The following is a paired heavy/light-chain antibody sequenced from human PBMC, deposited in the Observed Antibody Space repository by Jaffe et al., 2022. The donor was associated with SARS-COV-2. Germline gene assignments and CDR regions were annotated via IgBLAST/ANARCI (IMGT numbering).Heavy chain of an antibody. CDR2: IYYSGTT. J-gene: IGHJ4*02. V-gene: IGHV4-39*01. CDR3: ARHPTFYYFDY. D-gene: IGHD3-3*02. CDR1: GGSISSAPYY. Sequence: QLQLQESGPGLVKPSETLSLTCTVSGGSISSAPYYWGWIRQPPGKGLEWIGGIYYSGTTYYNPSLKSRVTLSVDTSKNQFSLKVSSVTAADTAIYYCARHPTFYYFDYWGQGTLVTVSS.
Light chain of an antibody. V-gene: IGLV2-23*02. CDR1: SSDVGTYDL. J-gene: IGLJ2*01. CDR3: CAYVGSSTLV. CDR2: DVS. Sequence: QSALTQPASVSGSPGQSITIPCTGTSSDVGTYDLVSWYQHHPGKAPKLMIYDVSKRPSGISTRFSGSKSGNTASLTISGLQAEDEADYYCCAYVGSSTLVFAGGTKLTVL.